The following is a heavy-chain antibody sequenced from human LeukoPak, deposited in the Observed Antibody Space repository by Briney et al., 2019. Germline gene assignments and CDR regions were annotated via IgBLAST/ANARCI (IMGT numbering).Heavy chain of an antibody. Sequence: ASVKVSCKASGYTFTDQYIHWVRQAPGQGLEWMGWNNPNSGATKYAQKFQGRVTMTRDTSISTAYMGLSRLRSDDTAAYYCAIDGSTWYYFDYWGQGTLVTVSS. J-gene: IGHJ4*02. D-gene: IGHD6-13*01. CDR3: AIDGSTWYYFDY. CDR2: NNPNSGAT. V-gene: IGHV1-2*02. CDR1: GYTFTDQY.